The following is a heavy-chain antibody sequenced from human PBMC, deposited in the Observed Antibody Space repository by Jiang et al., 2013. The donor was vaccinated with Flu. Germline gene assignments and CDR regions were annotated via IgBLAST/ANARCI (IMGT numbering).Heavy chain of an antibody. CDR2: IWYDGSNK. CDR3: ARALMGDYDSSGGI. Sequence: GKGLEWVAVIWYDGSNKYYADSVKGRFTISRDNSKNTLYLQMNSLRAEDTAVYYCARALMGDYDSSGGIWGQGTMVTVSS. J-gene: IGHJ3*02. V-gene: IGHV3-33*01. D-gene: IGHD3-22*01.